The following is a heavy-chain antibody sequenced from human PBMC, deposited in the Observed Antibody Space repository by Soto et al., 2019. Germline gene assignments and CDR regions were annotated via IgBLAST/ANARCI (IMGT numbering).Heavy chain of an antibody. J-gene: IGHJ6*02. D-gene: IGHD2-2*01. CDR1: GGTFGNYA. CDR2: IMPVFGTV. CDR3: ARVSVPGIYGEDV. V-gene: IGHV1-69*06. Sequence: QVQLVQSGAEVKKPGSSVKVSCKASGGTFGNYAVSWVRQAPGQGLEWMGKIMPVFGTVNYAQKFQGRVTISVDKFTNTAYMELSRLSSGDTAVYYWARVSVPGIYGEDVWGQGTMVSVAS.